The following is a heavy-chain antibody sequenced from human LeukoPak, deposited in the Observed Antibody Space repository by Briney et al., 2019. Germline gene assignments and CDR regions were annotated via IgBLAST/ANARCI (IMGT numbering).Heavy chain of an antibody. J-gene: IGHJ4*02. CDR2: FDPEDGET. CDR1: GYTLTELS. D-gene: IGHD2-2*02. V-gene: IGHV1-24*01. Sequence: GASVKVSCKVSGYTLTELSMHWVRQAPGKGLEWMGGFDPEDGETIYAQKLQGRVTMTEDTSTDTAYMELSSLRSEDTAVYYCATAGFVVVPAAITYFDYWGQGTLVTVSS. CDR3: ATAGFVVVPAAITYFDY.